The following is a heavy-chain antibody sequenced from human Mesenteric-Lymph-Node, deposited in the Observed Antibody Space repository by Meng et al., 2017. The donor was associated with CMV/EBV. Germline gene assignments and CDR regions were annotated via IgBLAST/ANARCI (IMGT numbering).Heavy chain of an antibody. J-gene: IGHJ6*02. D-gene: IGHD2-2*02. Sequence: GGSLRLSCTSSGFTFGDYSMTWVRQAPGKGLEWVGFIRSEAYGGTTDYAASVKGRFIISRDDSKSIVYLQMNSLKTEDTAVYYCARGGISAIRYGMDVWGQGTTVTVSS. CDR2: IRSEAYGGTT. V-gene: IGHV3-49*04. CDR3: ARGGISAIRYGMDV. CDR1: GFTFGDYS.